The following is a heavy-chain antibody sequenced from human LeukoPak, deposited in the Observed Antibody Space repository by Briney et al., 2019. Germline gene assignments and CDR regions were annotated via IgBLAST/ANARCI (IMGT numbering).Heavy chain of an antibody. J-gene: IGHJ4*02. Sequence: SETLSLTCVISGYSISSGYYWGWIRQPPGKGLEWIGSIYHSGNTYYNPSLKSRVTISVDTSQNQFSLKLSSVTAADTAVYYCVRDRNILKGNYYDSSGYIPPRGEFDYWGQGTLVTVSS. CDR2: IYHSGNT. CDR1: GYSISSGYY. V-gene: IGHV4-38-2*02. CDR3: VRDRNILKGNYYDSSGYIPPRGEFDY. D-gene: IGHD3-22*01.